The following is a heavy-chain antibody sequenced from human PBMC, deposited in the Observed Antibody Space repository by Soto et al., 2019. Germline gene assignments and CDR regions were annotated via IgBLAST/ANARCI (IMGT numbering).Heavy chain of an antibody. CDR3: ARETGLRSQFDY. Sequence: GGSLRLSCAASGFTFSSYAMSWVRQAPGKGLKWISSISGSGTSTYYADSVKGRFTISRDNSKNSLYLQMNSLRAEDTAVYYCARETGLRSQFDYWGQGTLVTVSS. V-gene: IGHV3-23*01. CDR1: GFTFSSYA. J-gene: IGHJ4*02. CDR2: ISGSGTST. D-gene: IGHD5-12*01.